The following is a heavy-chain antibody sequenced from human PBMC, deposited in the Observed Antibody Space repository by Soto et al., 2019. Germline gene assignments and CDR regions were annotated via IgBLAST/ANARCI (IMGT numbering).Heavy chain of an antibody. D-gene: IGHD3-10*01. CDR1: GFTFSSYD. CDR3: ATIRFGETYYYYYPLDV. J-gene: IGHJ6*02. Sequence: GGSLRLSCAASGFTFSSYDMSWVRQAPGNXLEWVSAITTSGENTYYADSVRGRFTTSRDNSKNTVYLQMNSLRAEDTAVYYCATIRFGETYYYYYPLDVWGHGTTVTVSS. CDR2: ITTSGENT. V-gene: IGHV3-23*01.